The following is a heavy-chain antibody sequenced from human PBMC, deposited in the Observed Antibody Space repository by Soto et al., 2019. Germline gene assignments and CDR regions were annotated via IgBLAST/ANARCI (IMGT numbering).Heavy chain of an antibody. D-gene: IGHD3-10*01. CDR2: ISYDGSNK. J-gene: IGHJ6*03. Sequence: GGSLRLSCAASGFTFSSYGMHWVRQAPGKGLEWVAVISYDGSNKYYADSVKGRFTISRDNSKNTLYLQMNSLRAADTSVYYCAKGASFGNDYYYYMDVWGKGTTVTVSS. CDR1: GFTFSSYG. V-gene: IGHV3-30*18. CDR3: AKGASFGNDYYYYMDV.